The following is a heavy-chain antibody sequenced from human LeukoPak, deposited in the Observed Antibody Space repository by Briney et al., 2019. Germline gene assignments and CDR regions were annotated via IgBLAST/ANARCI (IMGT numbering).Heavy chain of an antibody. CDR1: GDSISSYY. Sequence: PSETLSLTCTVSGDSISSYYWSWLRQPAGKGLEWIGRIYNSGSTNPSLKSRVTMSVDTSKNQFSLNLNSVTAADTAVYYCARWSGGGWFDPWGQGTLVTVSS. J-gene: IGHJ5*02. V-gene: IGHV4-4*07. CDR3: ARWSGGGWFDP. D-gene: IGHD3-3*01. CDR2: IYNSGST.